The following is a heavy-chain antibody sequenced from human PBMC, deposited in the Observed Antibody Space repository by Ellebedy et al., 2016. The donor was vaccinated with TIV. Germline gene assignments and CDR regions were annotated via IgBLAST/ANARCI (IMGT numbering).Heavy chain of an antibody. CDR2: IYYSGST. CDR3: ARHQRVGARNAFDI. D-gene: IGHD1-26*01. CDR1: GGSISSSSHY. J-gene: IGHJ3*02. V-gene: IGHV4-39*07. Sequence: MPSETLSLTCTVSGGSISSSSHYWGWIRQPPGKGLEWIGSIYYSGSTYYNPSLKSRVTISVDTSKNQFSLKLSSVTAADTAVYYCARHQRVGARNAFDIWGQGTMVTVSS.